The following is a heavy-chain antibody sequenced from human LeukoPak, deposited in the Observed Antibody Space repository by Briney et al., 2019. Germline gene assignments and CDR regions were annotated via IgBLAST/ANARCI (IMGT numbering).Heavy chain of an antibody. CDR1: GYTFTNYG. Sequence: ASVKVSCKASGYTFTNYGITWVRQAPGQGLEWMGWISGYQGSTKYAQNFQGRVTMTIDTSTSTAYMELSSLRSEDTAVYYCARVYEGGSGSPLGYWGQGTLVTVSS. V-gene: IGHV1-18*01. CDR2: ISGYQGST. D-gene: IGHD3-10*01. CDR3: ARVYEGGSGSPLGY. J-gene: IGHJ4*02.